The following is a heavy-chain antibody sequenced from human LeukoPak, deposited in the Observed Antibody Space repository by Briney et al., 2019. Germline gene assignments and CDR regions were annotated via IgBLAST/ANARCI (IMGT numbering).Heavy chain of an antibody. V-gene: IGHV1-2*02. J-gene: IGHJ5*02. D-gene: IGHD3-22*01. CDR3: ARGHMGTYYYDSSGSDWFDP. CDR2: INPNSGGT. Sequence: ASVKVSCKASGYTFTGYYMHWVRQAPGQGLEWMGCINPNSGGTKYAQKFQGGVTLTRDTSISTAYMELSSLRSEDTAVYYCARGHMGTYYYDSSGSDWFDPWGRGTLVTVSS. CDR1: GYTFTGYY.